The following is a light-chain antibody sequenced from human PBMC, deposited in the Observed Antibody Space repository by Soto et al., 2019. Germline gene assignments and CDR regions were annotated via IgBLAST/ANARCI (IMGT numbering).Light chain of an antibody. CDR3: QRYNSYST. CDR1: QSINDG. Sequence: DIQMTQSPSTLSASVGDRVTITCRASQSINDGLAWYQQKPGKAPNLLIYKASSLESGVPSRFSGSASGTEFTITISSLQPDDFATYYCQRYNSYSTFGQGTKVEIK. CDR2: KAS. V-gene: IGKV1-5*03. J-gene: IGKJ1*01.